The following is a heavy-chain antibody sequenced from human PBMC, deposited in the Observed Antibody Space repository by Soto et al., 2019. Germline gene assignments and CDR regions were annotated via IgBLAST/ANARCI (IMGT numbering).Heavy chain of an antibody. CDR1: GGSISSSSYY. J-gene: IGHJ6*03. CDR3: ARHGTTVTTGGYYYYYMDV. Sequence: SETLSLTCTVSGGSISSSSYYWGWIRQPPGKGLEWIGSIYYSGSTYYNPSLKSRVTISVDTSKNQFSLKLSSVTAADTAVYYCARHGTTVTTGGYYYYYMDVWGKGTTVTVSS. D-gene: IGHD4-17*01. V-gene: IGHV4-39*01. CDR2: IYYSGST.